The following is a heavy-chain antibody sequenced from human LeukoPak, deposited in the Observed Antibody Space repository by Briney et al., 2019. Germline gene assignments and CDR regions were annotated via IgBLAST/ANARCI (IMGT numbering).Heavy chain of an antibody. CDR2: IRYDGSKK. V-gene: IGHV3-33*01. J-gene: IGHJ3*02. CDR3: AREDWGHCSGQTCLGALDI. CDR1: GFTFGGYG. D-gene: IGHD2-15*01. Sequence: PGRSLTLSCAGSGFTFGGYGMHWVRLAPGKGVEWVAAIRYDGSKKYYKDSMKGRFTVSRDNSKNTLYLQMNSLGGEDTAIYYCAREDWGHCSGQTCLGALDIWGQGTMVTVSP.